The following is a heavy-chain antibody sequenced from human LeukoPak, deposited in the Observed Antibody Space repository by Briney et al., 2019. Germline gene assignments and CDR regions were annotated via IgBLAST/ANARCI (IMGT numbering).Heavy chain of an antibody. V-gene: IGHV4-34*01. D-gene: IGHD6-19*01. J-gene: IGHJ4*02. CDR3: VRSSGWLSFDY. Sequence: PSETLSPTCAVYGGSFSGYYWSWIRQPPGKGLEWIGEINHSGSTNYNPSLKSRVTISVDTSKNQFSLKLSSVTAADTAVYYCVRSSGWLSFDYWGQGTLVTVSS. CDR1: GGSFSGYY. CDR2: INHSGST.